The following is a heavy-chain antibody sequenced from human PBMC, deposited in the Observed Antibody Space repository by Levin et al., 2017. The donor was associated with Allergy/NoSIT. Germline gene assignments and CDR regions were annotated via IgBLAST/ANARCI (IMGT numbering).Heavy chain of an antibody. CDR2: ISGSGGST. D-gene: IGHD5-18*01. V-gene: IGHV3-23*01. CDR3: AREHVDTAMDGDY. J-gene: IGHJ4*02. CDR1: GFTFSSYA. Sequence: GGSLRLSCAASGFTFSSYAMSWVRQAPGKGLEWVSAISGSGGSTYYSASFPFRFTISRDNSKNTLYLQMNSLRAEDTAVYYCAREHVDTAMDGDYWGQGTLVTVSS.